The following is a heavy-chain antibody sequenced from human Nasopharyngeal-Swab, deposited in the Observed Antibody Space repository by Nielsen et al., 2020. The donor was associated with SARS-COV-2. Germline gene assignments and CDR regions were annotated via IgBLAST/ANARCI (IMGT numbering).Heavy chain of an antibody. J-gene: IGHJ4*02. CDR3: AKDQILDSSSLDY. CDR1: GFTFSSYG. V-gene: IGHV3-30*18. CDR2: ISYDGSNK. D-gene: IGHD6-13*01. Sequence: GESLKISCAASGFTFSSYGMHWVRQAPGKGLEWVAVISYDGSNKYYADSVKGRFTISRDNSKNTPYLQMNSLRAEDTAVYYCAKDQILDSSSLDYWGQGTLVTVSS.